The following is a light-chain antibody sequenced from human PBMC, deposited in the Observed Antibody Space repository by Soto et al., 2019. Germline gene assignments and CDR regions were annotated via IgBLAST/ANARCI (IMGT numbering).Light chain of an antibody. CDR1: SGHSSYI. J-gene: IGLJ2*01. CDR3: ETWDSNTHVL. Sequence: QSVLTQSSSASASLGSSVKLTCTLSSGHSSYIIAWHQQQPGKAPRYLMKLEGSGTYNKGSGVPDRFSGSSSGADRYLTISNLQSEDEADYYCETWDSNTHVLFGGGTKLTVL. V-gene: IGLV4-60*03. CDR2: LEGSGTY.